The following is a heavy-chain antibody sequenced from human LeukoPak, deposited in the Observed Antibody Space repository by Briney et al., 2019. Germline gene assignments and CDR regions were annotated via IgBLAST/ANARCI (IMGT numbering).Heavy chain of an antibody. Sequence: GGSLRLSCAASGFTFSSYAMHWVRQAPGKGLEWVAVISYDGSNKYYADSVKGRFTISRDNSKNTPYLQMNSLRAEDTAVYYCARFTGGVTARAEYFQHWGQGTLVTVSS. V-gene: IGHV3-30-3*01. D-gene: IGHD2-21*02. J-gene: IGHJ1*01. CDR1: GFTFSSYA. CDR2: ISYDGSNK. CDR3: ARFTGGVTARAEYFQH.